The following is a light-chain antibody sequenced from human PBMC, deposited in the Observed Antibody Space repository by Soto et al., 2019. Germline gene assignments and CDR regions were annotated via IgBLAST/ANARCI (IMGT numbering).Light chain of an antibody. CDR2: GAS. J-gene: IGKJ5*01. V-gene: IGKV3-20*01. Sequence: EIVLTQSPGTLSLSPGERATLSCRASQSVSSNYLAWYQQKPGQAPRLLIYGASSRATAIPDRFSGSGSGTDFALTISRLEPEDFAVYYCQQFGTSPPSTFGQGTRLGIK. CDR1: QSVSSNY. CDR3: QQFGTSPPST.